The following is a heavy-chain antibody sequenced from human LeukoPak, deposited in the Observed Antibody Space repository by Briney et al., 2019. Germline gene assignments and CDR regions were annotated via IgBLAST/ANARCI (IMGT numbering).Heavy chain of an antibody. CDR1: GFTFDDYA. D-gene: IGHD4-11*01. CDR2: ISWNSGSI. J-gene: IGHJ4*02. Sequence: GRSLRLSCAASGFTFDDYAMHWARQAPGKGLGWVSGISWNSGSIGYADSVKGRFTISRDNAKNSLYLQMNSLRAEDTALYYCAKALGDYSNYLYYFDYWGQGTLVTVSS. CDR3: AKALGDYSNYLYYFDY. V-gene: IGHV3-9*01.